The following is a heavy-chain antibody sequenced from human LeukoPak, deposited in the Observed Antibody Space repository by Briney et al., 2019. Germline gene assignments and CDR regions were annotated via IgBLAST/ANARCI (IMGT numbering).Heavy chain of an antibody. CDR3: AKQNQDWGWDF. J-gene: IGHJ4*02. D-gene: IGHD2-8*02. V-gene: IGHV3-33*06. Sequence: GGSLRLSCAASGFIFSYYGMHWVRQAPGKGLEWLAVIWPDGTIQYYADPVKGRFTISRDNSKNTLYLQLTGLRADDSAVYYCAKQNQDWGWDFWGQGAQVPVSS. CDR2: IWPDGTIQ. CDR1: GFIFSYYG.